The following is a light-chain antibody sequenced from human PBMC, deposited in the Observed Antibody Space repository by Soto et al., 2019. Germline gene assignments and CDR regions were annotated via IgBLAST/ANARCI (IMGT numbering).Light chain of an antibody. CDR3: QQYYSYPPFT. CDR2: AAS. J-gene: IGKJ3*01. V-gene: IGKV1-8*01. CDR1: QGISSY. Sequence: AIRMTQSPSSLSASTGDRVTLTCRASQGISSYLAWYQQKPGKAPKLLIYAASTLETGVPSRFSGSGSETEFTLTISCLQSEDFATYYCQQYYSYPPFTFGPGTKVDIK.